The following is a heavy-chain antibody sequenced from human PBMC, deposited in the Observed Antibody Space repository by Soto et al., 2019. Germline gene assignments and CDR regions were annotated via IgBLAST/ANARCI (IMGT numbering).Heavy chain of an antibody. CDR1: GFTFSSYA. J-gene: IGHJ4*02. CDR3: AKNEYYGSGSYFFDY. Sequence: EVQLLESGGGLVQPGGSLRLSCAASGFTFSSYAMSWVLQAPGKGLEWVSAISGSGGSTYHADSVKGRFTISRDNSKHTLYLQMNSLRAEDTAVYYCAKNEYYGSGSYFFDYWGQGTLVTVSS. D-gene: IGHD3-10*01. V-gene: IGHV3-23*01. CDR2: ISGSGGST.